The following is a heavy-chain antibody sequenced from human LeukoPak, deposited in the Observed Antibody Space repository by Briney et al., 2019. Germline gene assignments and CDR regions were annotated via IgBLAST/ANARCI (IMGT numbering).Heavy chain of an antibody. V-gene: IGHV3-11*01. D-gene: IGHD6-6*01. CDR1: GFSFSDYY. CDR3: ARLSRRRYYGMDV. Sequence: GGSLRLSCAASGFSFSDYYMSWIRQAPGKGLEWVSYISSSGSGIYYADSVKDRFTISRDNAKNSLNVQMTSLRAEDTAVYYCARLSRRRYYGMDVWGQGTTVTVSS. CDR2: ISSSGSGI. J-gene: IGHJ6*02.